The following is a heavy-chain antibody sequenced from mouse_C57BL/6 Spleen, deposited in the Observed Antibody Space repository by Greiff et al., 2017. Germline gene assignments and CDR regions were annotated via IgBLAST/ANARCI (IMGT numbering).Heavy chain of an antibody. CDR1: GFSLSTFGMG. CDR3: ARITYGSSYGYAMDY. V-gene: IGHV8-8*01. CDR2: IWWDDDK. D-gene: IGHD1-1*01. Sequence: QVTLKVSGPGILQPSQTLSLTCSFSGFSLSTFGMGVGWIRQPSGKGLEWLAHIWWDDDKYYNSAMKSRLTISKGTTKNQVFLKIANVDTADTATDYCARITYGSSYGYAMDYWGQGTSVTVSS. J-gene: IGHJ4*01.